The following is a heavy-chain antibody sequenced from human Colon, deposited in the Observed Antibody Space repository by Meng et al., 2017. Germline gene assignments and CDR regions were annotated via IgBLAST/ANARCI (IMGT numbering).Heavy chain of an antibody. CDR1: GGSIKSGGYH. V-gene: IGHV4-31*03. J-gene: IGHJ4*02. D-gene: IGHD4-17*01. CDR2: MSDSGTT. Sequence: QVHLHESGPGLVRPSDDLSLVCTVSGGSIKSGGYHWSGVRQHPGKGLEYIGFMSDSGTTDYNPSLRSRVSISEIGSSKNQFPLTLRSVTAADTATYFCARDTLYGTDYWGQGVLVTVSS. CDR3: ARDTLYGTDY.